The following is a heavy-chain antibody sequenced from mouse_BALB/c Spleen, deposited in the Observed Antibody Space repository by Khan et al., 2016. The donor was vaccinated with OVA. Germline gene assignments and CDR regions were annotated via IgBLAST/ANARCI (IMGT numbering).Heavy chain of an antibody. D-gene: IGHD1-1*01. V-gene: IGHV9-3-1*01. CDR3: ARGSSRAMDY. J-gene: IGHJ4*01. CDR1: GYTFTNSG. Sequence: QIQLVPSGPELKKPGETVKISCKASGYTFTNSGMHWVQQAPGKGLKWMGWIYTYTGVPTYADDFKGRFAFSLESSASTAYLQINNLTNEETATYFCARGSSRAMDYWGQGTSVTVSS. CDR2: IYTYTGVP.